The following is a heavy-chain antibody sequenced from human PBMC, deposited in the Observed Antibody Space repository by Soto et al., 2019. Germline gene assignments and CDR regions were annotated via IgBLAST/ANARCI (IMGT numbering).Heavy chain of an antibody. V-gene: IGHV4-4*02. CDR1: GDSVSSSHW. Sequence: QVQLQESGPRLVKPSETLSLTCAVSGDSVSSSHWWSWVRQPPGKGLEWIGEIYPSGNTNYNPSLKGRVTVSVEKSKNQFALKVTSVTAADTAVYYCARVMGVAAGGPLDYWGQGALVTVSS. D-gene: IGHD6-13*01. CDR3: ARVMGVAAGGPLDY. J-gene: IGHJ4*02. CDR2: IYPSGNT.